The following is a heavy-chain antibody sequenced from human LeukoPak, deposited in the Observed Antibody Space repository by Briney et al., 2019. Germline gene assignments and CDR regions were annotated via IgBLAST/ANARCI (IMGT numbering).Heavy chain of an antibody. Sequence: GGSLRLSCAASGFTFSSYSINWVRQAPGKGLEWVSSISSSSSYIYYADSVKGRFTISRDNAKNSLYLQMNSLRAEDTAVYYCARRIAAAGGSDYWGQGTLVTVSS. J-gene: IGHJ4*02. D-gene: IGHD6-13*01. CDR3: ARRIAAAGGSDY. CDR1: GFTFSSYS. V-gene: IGHV3-21*01. CDR2: ISSSSSYI.